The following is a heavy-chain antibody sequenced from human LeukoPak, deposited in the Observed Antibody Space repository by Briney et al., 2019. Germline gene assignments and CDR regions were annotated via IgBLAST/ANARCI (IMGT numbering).Heavy chain of an antibody. V-gene: IGHV5-51*01. CDR3: ARRGEAMDPFDS. CDR1: GYSFTSYW. D-gene: IGHD5-18*01. CDR2: IYPGDSDT. Sequence: GESPKISCKDSGYSFTSYWIGWVCQMPGKGLEWMGIIYPGDSDTRYSPSFQGQVTISADKSINTAYLQWSSLKASDTAIYYCARRGEAMDPFDSCGRGNLVTVSS. J-gene: IGHJ4*02.